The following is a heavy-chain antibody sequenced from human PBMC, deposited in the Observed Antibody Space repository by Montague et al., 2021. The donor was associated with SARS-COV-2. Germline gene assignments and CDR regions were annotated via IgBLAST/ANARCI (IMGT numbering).Heavy chain of an antibody. J-gene: IGHJ6*02. V-gene: IGHV4-59*12. CDR3: ARDRVDRYSGSRTAYGMDV. CDR2: IYYTGST. D-gene: IGHD1-26*01. CDR1: GGSISGYY. Sequence: SETLSLTCTVSGGSISGYYWTWMRQPPGKGLEWLGHIYYTGSTKYNPSLKSRVTISIDTPKNQFSLKLRSVTAADTAVYYCARDRVDRYSGSRTAYGMDVWGQGTTVTVSS.